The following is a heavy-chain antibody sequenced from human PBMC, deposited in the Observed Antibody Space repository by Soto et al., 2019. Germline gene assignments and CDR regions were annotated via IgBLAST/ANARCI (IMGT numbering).Heavy chain of an antibody. Sequence: QVELQQSGPRLVKPSETLSLTCSVSSGPSSSHNWGWIRQSPGRGLEWIGYVYYTGGTSYNPSLRSRVTIAADTSTNHISLTLSSVPAADTAVYYCVKEGIGHLHGLVAVWGQGTTVSVSS. CDR3: VKEGIGHLHGLVAV. D-gene: IGHD3-10*01. J-gene: IGHJ6*02. CDR2: VYYTGGT. CDR1: SGPSSSHN. V-gene: IGHV4-59*11.